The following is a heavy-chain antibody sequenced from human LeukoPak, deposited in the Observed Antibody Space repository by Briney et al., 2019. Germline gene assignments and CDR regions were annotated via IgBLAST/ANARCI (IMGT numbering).Heavy chain of an antibody. CDR1: GGSFSGYY. D-gene: IGHD3-16*01. CDR2: INHSGST. J-gene: IGHJ5*02. V-gene: IGHV4-34*01. Sequence: SETLSLTCAGYGGSFSGYYWSWIRQPPGKGLEWIGEINHSGSTNYNPSIKSRVTISVDMSKTQYSLKLSSVTAADTAVYYCASSVATVSGSGFRWLDPWGQGTLVTVSS. CDR3: ASSVATVSGSGFRWLDP.